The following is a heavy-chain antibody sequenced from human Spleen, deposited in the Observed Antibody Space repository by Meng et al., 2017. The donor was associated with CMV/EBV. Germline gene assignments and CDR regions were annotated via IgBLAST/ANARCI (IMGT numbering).Heavy chain of an antibody. CDR1: GYMLTSYG. CDR3: ARDPGVKHYDFWSEYYGMDV. V-gene: IGHV1-18*01. J-gene: IGHJ6*02. D-gene: IGHD3-3*01. CDR2: ISAYNGNT. Sequence: ASVKVSCKASGYMLTSYGISWVRQAPGQGLEWMGWISAYNGNTNYAQKFQGRVTMTADTSTSTAYMELRTLRSDDTALYYCARDPGVKHYDFWSEYYGMDVWGQGTTVTVSS.